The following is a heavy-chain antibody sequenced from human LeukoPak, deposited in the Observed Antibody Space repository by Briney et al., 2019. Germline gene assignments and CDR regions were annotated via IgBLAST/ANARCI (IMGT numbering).Heavy chain of an antibody. CDR2: INAGNGNT. CDR3: ASTLDCGGDCYGFDY. J-gene: IGHJ4*02. Sequence: ASVKVSCKASGYTFTSYAMHWVRQAPGQRLEWMGWINAGNGNTKYSQKFQGRVTITRDTSASTAYMELSSLRSEDTAVYYCASTLDCGGDCYGFDYWGQGTLVTVSS. D-gene: IGHD2-21*02. V-gene: IGHV1-3*01. CDR1: GYTFTSYA.